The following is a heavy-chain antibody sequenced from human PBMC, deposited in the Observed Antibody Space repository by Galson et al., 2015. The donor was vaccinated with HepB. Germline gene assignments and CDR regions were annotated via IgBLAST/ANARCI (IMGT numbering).Heavy chain of an antibody. D-gene: IGHD5-18*01. CDR1: GFTFSSYA. V-gene: IGHV3-30-3*02. Sequence: SLRLSCAASGFTFSSYAMHWVRQAPGKGLEWVAVISYDGSNKYYADSVKGRFTISRDNSKNTLYLQMNSLRAEDTAVYYCVKCWGSYVDTAYFDYWGQGTLVTVSS. CDR3: VKCWGSYVDTAYFDY. CDR2: ISYDGSNK. J-gene: IGHJ4*02.